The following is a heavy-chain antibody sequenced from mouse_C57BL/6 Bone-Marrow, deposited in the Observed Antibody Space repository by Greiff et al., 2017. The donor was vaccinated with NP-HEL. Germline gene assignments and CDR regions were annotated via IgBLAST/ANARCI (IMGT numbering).Heavy chain of an antibody. CDR3: ARSGATVVEGYFDY. Sequence: QVQLQQSGPELVKPGASVKISCKASGYAFSSSWMNWVKQRPGKGLEWIGRIYPGDGDTNYNGKFKGKATLTADKSSSTAYMQLSSLTSEDSAVYFCARSGATVVEGYFDYWGQGTTLTVSS. V-gene: IGHV1-82*01. CDR1: GYAFSSSW. J-gene: IGHJ2*01. D-gene: IGHD1-1*01. CDR2: IYPGDGDT.